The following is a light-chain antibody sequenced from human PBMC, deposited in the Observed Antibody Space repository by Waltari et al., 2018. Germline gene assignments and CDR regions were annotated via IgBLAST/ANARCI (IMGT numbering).Light chain of an antibody. CDR3: SSYTSSSTLVV. V-gene: IGLV2-14*03. Sequence: QSALTQPASVSGSPGQSITISCTGTNSDVGGYNDVAWYQQHPGKSPKLMIYNVSNRPSGVSNRFSGSKSGNTASLSISGLQAEDEADYYCSSYTSSSTLVVFGGGTKLTVL. J-gene: IGLJ2*01. CDR2: NVS. CDR1: NSDVGGYND.